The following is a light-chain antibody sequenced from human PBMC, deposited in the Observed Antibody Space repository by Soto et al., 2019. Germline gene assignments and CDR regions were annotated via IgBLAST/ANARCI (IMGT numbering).Light chain of an antibody. CDR1: QSVSSN. J-gene: IGKJ1*01. Sequence: EIVMTQSPATLSVSPGERATLSCRASQSVSSNLAWYQQKPGQAPRLLIYGASTRATGIPARFSGSGSGTGFTLTISSLQSEDFAVYYCQQYNNWPGFGQGTKVDIK. V-gene: IGKV3-15*01. CDR2: GAS. CDR3: QQYNNWPG.